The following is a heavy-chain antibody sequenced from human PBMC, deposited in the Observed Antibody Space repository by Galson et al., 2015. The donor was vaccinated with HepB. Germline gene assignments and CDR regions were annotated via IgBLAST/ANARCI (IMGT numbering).Heavy chain of an antibody. CDR2: ISSSSSTI. J-gene: IGHJ4*02. CDR1: GFTFSTYS. CDR3: ARDRDISGYYRGY. D-gene: IGHD3-22*01. Sequence: SLRLSCAASGFTFSTYSMNWVRQAPGKGLEWVSYISSSSSTIYYADSVKGRFTISRDNAKNSLYLQMNSLRAEDTAVYYCARDRDISGYYRGYWGQGTLVTVSS. V-gene: IGHV3-48*01.